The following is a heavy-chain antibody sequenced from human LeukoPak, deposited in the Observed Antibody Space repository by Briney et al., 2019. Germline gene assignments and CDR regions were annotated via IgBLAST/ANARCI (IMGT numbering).Heavy chain of an antibody. Sequence: GGSLRLSCAASGFTFSSYAMSWVRQAPGKGLEWVSAISGSGGSTYYADSVKGRFTISRDNTKSSLYLQMNSLRAEDTAVYYCARDRGAVGGLLSYHFYYMDVWGKGTPVTVS. D-gene: IGHD3-16*01. CDR1: GFTFSSYA. CDR2: ISGSGGST. J-gene: IGHJ6*03. CDR3: ARDRGAVGGLLSYHFYYMDV. V-gene: IGHV3-23*01.